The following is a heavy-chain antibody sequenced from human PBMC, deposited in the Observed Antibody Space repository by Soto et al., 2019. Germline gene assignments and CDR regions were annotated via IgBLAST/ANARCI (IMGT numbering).Heavy chain of an antibody. CDR1: GITFSSYA. CDR3: AKGLAPDY. V-gene: IGHV3-23*01. D-gene: IGHD3-9*01. CDR2: ITGSGENT. Sequence: PGGSLRLSCAAAGITFSSYAMTWVRQPPKKGLEWVSGITGSGENTYYADSVKGRFTISRDNSKNTLYLQMNGLRDDDTAVYYCAKGLAPDYWGQGTLVTVSS. J-gene: IGHJ4*02.